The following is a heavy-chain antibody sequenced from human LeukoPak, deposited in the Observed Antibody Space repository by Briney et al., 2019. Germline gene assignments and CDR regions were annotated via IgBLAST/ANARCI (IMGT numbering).Heavy chain of an antibody. CDR2: TSAHNGNT. V-gene: IGHV1-18*01. D-gene: IGHD6-13*01. J-gene: IGHJ4*02. CDR1: GYTFTTYG. CDR3: ARDTIAEDFIDN. Sequence: ASVRVSCKASGYTFTTYGITWVRQAPGQGLAWMGWTSAHNGNTKYAKKLQGRVTVTTDTSTRTAYMELRSLRSDVSDVYYCARDTIAEDFIDNWGQGTLVTVFS.